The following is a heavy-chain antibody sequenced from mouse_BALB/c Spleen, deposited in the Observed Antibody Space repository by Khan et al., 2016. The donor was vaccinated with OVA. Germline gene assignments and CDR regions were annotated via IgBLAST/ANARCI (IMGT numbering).Heavy chain of an antibody. CDR1: GFTFIDYG. V-gene: IGHV5-15*02. CDR3: ARGGFAY. J-gene: IGHJ3*01. CDR2: ISSVAYSI. Sequence: VQLKESGGGLVQPGGSRKLSCAAPGFTFIDYGMAWVRQTPGKGPEWIAFISSVAYSIYYADTVTGRFTISRENAKNTLYLEMSSLRSDDTAMYYCARGGFAYWGQGTLVTVSA.